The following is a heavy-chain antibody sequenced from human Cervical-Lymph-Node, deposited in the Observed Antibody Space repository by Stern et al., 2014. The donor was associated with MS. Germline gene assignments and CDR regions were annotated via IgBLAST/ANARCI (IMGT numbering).Heavy chain of an antibody. CDR1: GFSFSDYG. CDR2: ISSDGTHK. J-gene: IGHJ4*02. V-gene: IGHV3-30*18. Sequence: VQLVESGGGVVQPGRSLRLSCAASGFSFSDYGIPWVRQAPGKALEWVAVISSDGTHKYYTDSVKGRGTISRDNSKNTVYLEMNSLRSDDTAVYYCAKDLGGNAFDYWGQGTLVIVSS. CDR3: AKDLGGNAFDY. D-gene: IGHD4-23*01.